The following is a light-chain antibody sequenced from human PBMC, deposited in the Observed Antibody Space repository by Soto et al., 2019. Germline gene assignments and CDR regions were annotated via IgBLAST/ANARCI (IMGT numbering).Light chain of an antibody. CDR2: AAS. CDR3: QKHTSAPLT. V-gene: IGKV1-27*01. J-gene: IGKJ4*01. CDR1: QGISNY. Sequence: DIQMTQSPSSLSASVGDRVTITCRASQGISNYLAWYQQKPGKVPKLLIYAASTLQSGVPSRFSGSGSGTDFTITISTLQPENVATYYCQKHTSAPLTFGGGNKVEIK.